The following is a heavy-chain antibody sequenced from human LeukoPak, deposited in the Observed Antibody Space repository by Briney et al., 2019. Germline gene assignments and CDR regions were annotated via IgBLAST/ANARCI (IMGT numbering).Heavy chain of an antibody. CDR1: GFSFSDYN. V-gene: IGHV3-30*03. CDR2: ISYHGINE. CDR3: TRGMLRQPPDY. D-gene: IGHD3-10*02. Sequence: GGSLRLSCAASGFSFSDYNMHWVRQAPGKGLEWMAVISYHGINEYYADSVKGRFTISRDNSKSTLHLQMNSLRVEDTAIYYCTRGMLRQPPDYWGQGMLVTVSS. J-gene: IGHJ4*02.